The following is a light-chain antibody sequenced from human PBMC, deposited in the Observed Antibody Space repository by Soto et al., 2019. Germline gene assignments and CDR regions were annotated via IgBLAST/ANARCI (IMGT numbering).Light chain of an antibody. V-gene: IGKV1-5*01. CDR1: QSTSSY. J-gene: IGKJ3*01. Sequence: DIQMTQSPSTLSASVGDRVTITCRASQSTSSYLAWYQQKPGKAPNLLIYDASNLESGVPSRFSGSGSGTEFTLTISSLQPDDFATYYCQQYNSYPFTFGPGTKVDI. CDR2: DAS. CDR3: QQYNSYPFT.